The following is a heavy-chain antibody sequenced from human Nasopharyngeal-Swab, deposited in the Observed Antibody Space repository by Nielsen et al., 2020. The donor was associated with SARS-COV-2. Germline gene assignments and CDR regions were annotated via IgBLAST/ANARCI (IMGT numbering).Heavy chain of an antibody. J-gene: IGHJ6*03. V-gene: IGHV3-21*01. CDR2: ISGSGSYV. Sequence: GGSLRLSCAGSGFRFNTYSMIWVRQVPGEGLEWVSSISGSGSYVYYADSVKGRFTISKDSAKNSLYLQMNSLRAEDTAVYFCARIAGRGSIYYYYMDVWGTGTTVTVSS. CDR1: GFRFNTYS. D-gene: IGHD1-26*01. CDR3: ARIAGRGSIYYYYMDV.